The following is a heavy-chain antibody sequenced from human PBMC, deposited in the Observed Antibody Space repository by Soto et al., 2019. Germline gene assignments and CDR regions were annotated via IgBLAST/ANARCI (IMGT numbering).Heavy chain of an antibody. CDR3: ARAIRGFSYVVDY. Sequence: PGGSLRLSCVGSGFTFSNSEINWVRQAPGKGLEWVSYISGSGATKYYADSVKGRFTISRDNARNSLYLQMSSLSDEDTAVYYCARAIRGFSYVVDYWGQGTLVTVSS. D-gene: IGHD5-18*01. CDR1: GFTFSNSE. CDR2: ISGSGATK. V-gene: IGHV3-48*03. J-gene: IGHJ4*02.